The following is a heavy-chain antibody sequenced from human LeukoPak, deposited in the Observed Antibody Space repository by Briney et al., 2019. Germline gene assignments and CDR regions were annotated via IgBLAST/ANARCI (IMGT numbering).Heavy chain of an antibody. CDR3: AKETRQGWLGNLGY. J-gene: IGHJ4*02. CDR1: GFTFDDYT. Sequence: GGSLRLSCAASGFTFDDYTMHWVRQAPGKGLEWVSLISWDGGSTYYADSVKGRFTISRDNSKNSLYLQMNSLRTEDTALYYCAKETRQGWLGNLGYWGQGTLVTVSS. CDR2: ISWDGGST. D-gene: IGHD5-12*01. V-gene: IGHV3-43*01.